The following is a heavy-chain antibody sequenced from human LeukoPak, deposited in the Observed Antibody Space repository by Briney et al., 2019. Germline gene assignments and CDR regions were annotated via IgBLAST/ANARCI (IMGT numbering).Heavy chain of an antibody. CDR2: ISGSGGGA. Sequence: GGSLRLSCAASGFTFSSYAMSWVRQAPGKGLEWVSAISGSGGGAYHADSVQGRFTISRDNSKNTLYLQVNSLRAEDTAVYYCAKSFGVQWLVDYYMDVWGKGTTVSVSS. CDR1: GFTFSSYA. D-gene: IGHD6-19*01. J-gene: IGHJ6*03. CDR3: AKSFGVQWLVDYYMDV. V-gene: IGHV3-23*01.